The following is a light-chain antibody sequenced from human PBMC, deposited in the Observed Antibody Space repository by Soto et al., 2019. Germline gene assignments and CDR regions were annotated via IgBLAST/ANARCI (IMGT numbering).Light chain of an antibody. CDR1: QSVSSSY. V-gene: IGKV3-20*01. J-gene: IGKJ1*01. Sequence: EIVLTQSPGTLSLSPGERATLSCRASQSVSSSYLAWYQHKPGQAPRLLIYGASSRATGIPDRFSGSGSGTDFTLTISRLEPEDFAVYYCQQYGSSSWTCGQGNKVDVK. CDR2: GAS. CDR3: QQYGSSSWT.